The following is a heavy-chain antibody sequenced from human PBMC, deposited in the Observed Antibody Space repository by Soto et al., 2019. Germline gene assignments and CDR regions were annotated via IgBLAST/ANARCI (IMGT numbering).Heavy chain of an antibody. D-gene: IGHD3-10*01. J-gene: IGHJ6*02. CDR3: AKPWFRELSDGMDV. V-gene: IGHV3-23*01. Sequence: EVQVLESGGDLVQPGGSLRLSCAASGFTFSSYAMSWVRQAPGKGLNWVSTISGSGGSTYYADSVKGRFTISRDNSNNTLYLQMKRLRAEDTAVYYCAKPWFRELSDGMDVWGQGTTVIVSS. CDR1: GFTFSSYA. CDR2: ISGSGGST.